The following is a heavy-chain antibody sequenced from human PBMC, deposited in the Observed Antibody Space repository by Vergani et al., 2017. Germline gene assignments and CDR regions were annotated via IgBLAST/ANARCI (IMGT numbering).Heavy chain of an antibody. V-gene: IGHV3-48*01. D-gene: IGHD3-9*01. J-gene: IGHJ5*02. Sequence: EVQLVESGGGLVQPGGSLRLSCAASGFTFNSFSINWVRQAPGRGLEWVSYISSSGSTMYYADSVKGRFTISRDTAKNSLYLQMNSLRAEDTAVYYCASSRYDISTGYDNWFDPWGQGTLVTVSS. CDR2: ISSSGSTM. CDR3: ASSRYDISTGYDNWFDP. CDR1: GFTFNSFS.